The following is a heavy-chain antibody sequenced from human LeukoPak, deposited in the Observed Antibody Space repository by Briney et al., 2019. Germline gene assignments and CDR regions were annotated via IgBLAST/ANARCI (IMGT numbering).Heavy chain of an antibody. CDR3: AKDTGSRAVAGTRFDY. V-gene: IGHV3-23*01. CDR1: GFTLSSYA. CDR2: ISGSGGST. D-gene: IGHD6-19*01. J-gene: IGHJ4*02. Sequence: GGSLRLSCAASGFTLSSYAMTWVRQAPGKGLEWVSTISGSGGSTYYADSVKGRFTISRDNSKNTLYLQMDNLRAEDTAVYYCAKDTGSRAVAGTRFDYWGQGTLVTVSS.